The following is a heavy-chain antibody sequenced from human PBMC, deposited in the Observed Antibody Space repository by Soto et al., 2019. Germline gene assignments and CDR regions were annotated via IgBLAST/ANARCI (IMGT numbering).Heavy chain of an antibody. CDR3: ARETYRGFYFDY. CDR1: GFTFSDYY. D-gene: IGHD4-4*01. CDR2: ISSSGSTI. Sequence: PGGSLRLSCAASGFTFSDYYMSWIRQAPGKGLEWVSYISSSGSTIYYADSVKGRFTISRDNAKNTLYLQMNSLRVEDTALYYCARETYRGFYFDYWGQGTLVTVSS. J-gene: IGHJ4*02. V-gene: IGHV3-11*04.